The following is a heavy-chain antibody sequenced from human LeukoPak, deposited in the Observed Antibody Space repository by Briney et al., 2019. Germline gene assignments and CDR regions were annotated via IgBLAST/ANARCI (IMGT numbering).Heavy chain of an antibody. D-gene: IGHD5-18*01. Sequence: GASVKVSCKASGYTFTGYGISWVRQAPGQGLEWMGWISAYNGNTNYAQKLQGRVTMTTDTSTSTAYMELRSLRSDDTAVYYCARDVHPGYSYGFDYFDYWGQGTLSPSPQ. CDR3: ARDVHPGYSYGFDYFDY. CDR2: ISAYNGNT. CDR1: GYTFTGYG. V-gene: IGHV1-18*01. J-gene: IGHJ4*02.